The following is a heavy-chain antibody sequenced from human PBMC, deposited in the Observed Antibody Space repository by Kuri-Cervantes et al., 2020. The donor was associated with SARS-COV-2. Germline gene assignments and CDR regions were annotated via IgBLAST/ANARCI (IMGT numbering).Heavy chain of an antibody. CDR2: MNPNSGNT. D-gene: IGHD6-6*01. Sequence: ASVKVSCKASGGTFSSYAINWVRQATGQGLEWMGWMNPNSGNTGYAQKFQGRVTMTRNTSISTAYMELSSLRSEDTAVYYCARGQVEQLDYYYMDVWGKGTTVTVSS. J-gene: IGHJ6*03. CDR1: GGTFSSYA. V-gene: IGHV1-8*02. CDR3: ARGQVEQLDYYYMDV.